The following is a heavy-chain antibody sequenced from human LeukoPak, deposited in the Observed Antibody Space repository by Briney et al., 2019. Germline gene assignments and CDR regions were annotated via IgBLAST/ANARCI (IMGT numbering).Heavy chain of an antibody. CDR3: ARDIVVVPAAIGPWFDP. CDR1: GYTFTSYG. Sequence: ASVKVSCKASGYTFTSYGISWVRQAPGQGLEWMGWISAYNGNTNYAQKLQGRVTMTTDTSTSTAYMELRSLRSDDTAVYYCARDIVVVPAAIGPWFDPWGQGTLVTVSS. V-gene: IGHV1-18*01. J-gene: IGHJ5*02. D-gene: IGHD2-2*02. CDR2: ISAYNGNT.